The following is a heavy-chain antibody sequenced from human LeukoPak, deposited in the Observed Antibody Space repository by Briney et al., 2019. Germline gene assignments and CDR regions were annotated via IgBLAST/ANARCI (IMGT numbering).Heavy chain of an antibody. Sequence: PSETLSLTCAVSGGSISTYNWWSWVRQPPGKGLEWIGEIFYSGSINYNPSLKSRVTLSLDKSKNQFSLQLSSVTAADTAMYYCARSGRGTYYYFDLWGQGTLVTVSS. CDR2: IFYSGSI. V-gene: IGHV4-4*02. J-gene: IGHJ4*02. CDR1: GGSISTYNW. CDR3: ARSGRGTYYYFDL. D-gene: IGHD5-12*01.